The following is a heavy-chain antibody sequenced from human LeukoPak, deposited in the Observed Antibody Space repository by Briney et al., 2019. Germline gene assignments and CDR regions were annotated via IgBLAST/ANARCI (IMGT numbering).Heavy chain of an antibody. CDR2: ISSSSAYI. J-gene: IGHJ2*01. D-gene: IGHD3-22*01. V-gene: IGHV3-21*04. CDR1: GFTFSSYS. CDR3: ARDSSYYDSSGYYSWYFDL. Sequence: SGGSLRLSCAASGFTFSSYSMNWVRQAPGKGLEWVSSISSSSAYIHYADSVEGRITISRDNAKNSLYLQMNSLRAEDTAVYYCARDSSYYDSSGYYSWYFDLWGRGTLVTVSS.